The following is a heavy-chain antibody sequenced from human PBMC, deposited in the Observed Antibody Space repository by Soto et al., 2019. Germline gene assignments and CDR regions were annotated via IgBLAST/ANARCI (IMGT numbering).Heavy chain of an antibody. Sequence: QLQLQESGPGLVKPSETLSLTCTVSGGSISSSSSYWGWIRQPPGKGLEWIGYIYYSGSTNYNPSLQSRVTISVDTSKNQFSLKLNSVTAADTAVYYCARPPRGAATVTSVINWFDPWGQGALVTVSS. CDR3: ARPPRGAATVTSVINWFDP. V-gene: IGHV4-39*01. CDR1: GGSISSSSSY. J-gene: IGHJ5*02. D-gene: IGHD4-17*01. CDR2: IYYSGST.